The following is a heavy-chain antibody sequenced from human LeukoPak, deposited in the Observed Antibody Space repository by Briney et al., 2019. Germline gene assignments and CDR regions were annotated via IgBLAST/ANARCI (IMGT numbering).Heavy chain of an antibody. D-gene: IGHD3-22*01. Sequence: GASVKVSCKASGYTFTSYGISWVRQAPGQGLEWMGRIIPILGIANYAQKFQGRVTITADKSTSTAYMELSSLRSEDTAVYYCARGVAYDSSGYYDYYYGMEVWGQGTTVTVSS. V-gene: IGHV1-69*04. J-gene: IGHJ6*02. CDR1: GYTFTSYG. CDR3: ARGVAYDSSGYYDYYYGMEV. CDR2: IIPILGIA.